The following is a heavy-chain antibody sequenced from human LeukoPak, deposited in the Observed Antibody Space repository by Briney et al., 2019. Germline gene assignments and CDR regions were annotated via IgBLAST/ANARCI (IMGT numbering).Heavy chain of an antibody. CDR3: VRDGLNWNYDY. D-gene: IGHD1-20*01. Sequence: ASVTVSCKTSGYTFTGDYMHWVRQAPGQGLEWMGWISPTSGDTRYAQIFQGRVAMTRDTSISTAYMELSRLRSDDTAVYFCVRDGLNWNYDYWGQGTLVAVSS. J-gene: IGHJ4*02. V-gene: IGHV1-2*02. CDR2: ISPTSGDT. CDR1: GYTFTGDY.